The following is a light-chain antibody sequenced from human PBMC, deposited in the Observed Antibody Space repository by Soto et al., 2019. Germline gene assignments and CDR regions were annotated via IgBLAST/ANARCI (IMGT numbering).Light chain of an antibody. V-gene: IGKV3-11*01. Sequence: EIVLTQSPATLSLSPGERATLSCRASQTVGTFLAWYQQKPGQAPRLVIYDASKRATGIPARFSGTGSGTDFALTISRIEHEDFAVYYCQHRTNWPRTFGQGTKLDIK. CDR2: DAS. CDR1: QTVGTF. J-gene: IGKJ2*01. CDR3: QHRTNWPRT.